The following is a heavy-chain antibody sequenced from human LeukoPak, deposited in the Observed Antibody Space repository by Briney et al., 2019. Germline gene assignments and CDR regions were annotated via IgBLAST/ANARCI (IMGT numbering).Heavy chain of an antibody. CDR2: IRYDGGNK. J-gene: IGHJ6*02. CDR3: AKDSVERFGELFSYYYYYGMDV. Sequence: GGSLRLSCAASGVTFSSYGMHWVRQALGKGLEWVAFIRYDGGNKYYADSVKGRFTISRDNSKNTLYLQMNSLRAEDTAVYYCAKDSVERFGELFSYYYYYGMDVWGQGTTVTASS. D-gene: IGHD3-10*01. V-gene: IGHV3-30*02. CDR1: GVTFSSYG.